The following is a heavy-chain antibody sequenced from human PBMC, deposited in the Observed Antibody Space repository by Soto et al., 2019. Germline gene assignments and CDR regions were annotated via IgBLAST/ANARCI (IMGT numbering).Heavy chain of an antibody. V-gene: IGHV3-30*03. J-gene: IGHJ5*02. CDR1: GLSISRSA. CDR3: ARDLQAGTDNVNWFAP. D-gene: IGHD1-1*01. Sequence: QVQLVESGGGVVQPGMSLKLSCAASGLSISRSAMHWVRQAPGKGLEWVAVIAYDGSNRWYADSAKGRFTISRDNSKNTVYLEMSSLRGEDTAVYYCARDLQAGTDNVNWFAPWGQGTLVTVSS. CDR2: IAYDGSNR.